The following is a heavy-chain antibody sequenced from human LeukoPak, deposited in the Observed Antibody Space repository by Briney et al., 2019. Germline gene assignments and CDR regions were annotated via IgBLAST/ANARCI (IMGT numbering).Heavy chain of an antibody. D-gene: IGHD3-10*01. CDR3: ASTLLWFGELLQDY. Sequence: PGGSLRLSCAASGFTFSSYAMHWVRQAPGKGLEWVAAISYDGSNKYYPDSVKGRFTISRDNSKNTLYLQMNSLRAEDTAVYYCASTLLWFGELLQDYWGQGTLVTVSS. CDR2: ISYDGSNK. J-gene: IGHJ4*02. CDR1: GFTFSSYA. V-gene: IGHV3-30*04.